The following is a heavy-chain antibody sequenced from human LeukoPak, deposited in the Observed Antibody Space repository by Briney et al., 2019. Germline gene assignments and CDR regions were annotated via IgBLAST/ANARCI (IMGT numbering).Heavy chain of an antibody. J-gene: IGHJ4*02. CDR1: GGSIGSRSYY. CDR2: IFYSGTT. V-gene: IGHV4-39*01. D-gene: IGHD2-2*01. CDR3: ASENCSGTSCSSFDY. Sequence: SETLSLTCTVSGGSIGSRSYYWGWIRQPPGKGLEWIGSIFYSGTTYYNPSLKSRVTISVDTSKNQFSLRLSSVTAADTAVYYCASENCSGTSCSSFDYWGQGTLVTVSS.